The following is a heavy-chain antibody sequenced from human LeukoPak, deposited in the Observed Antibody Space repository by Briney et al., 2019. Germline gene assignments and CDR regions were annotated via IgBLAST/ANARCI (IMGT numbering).Heavy chain of an antibody. Sequence: GGSLRLSCAASGFTFSSYSMNWVRQAPGKGLEWVSYISSSSSTIYYADSVKGRFTISRDNAKNSLYLQMNSLRAEDTAVYHCAREHTNYYGMDVWGQGTTVTVS. J-gene: IGHJ6*02. V-gene: IGHV3-48*01. D-gene: IGHD1-1*01. CDR2: ISSSSSTI. CDR1: GFTFSSYS. CDR3: AREHTNYYGMDV.